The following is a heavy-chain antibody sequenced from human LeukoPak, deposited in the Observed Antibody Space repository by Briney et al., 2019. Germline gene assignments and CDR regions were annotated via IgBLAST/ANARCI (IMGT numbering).Heavy chain of an antibody. V-gene: IGHV3-9*01. CDR3: AKVLDYSSGLKQAAFDI. J-gene: IGHJ3*02. CDR2: ISWDSGSI. D-gene: IGHD6-19*01. CDR1: GFTFDDYA. Sequence: PGRSLRLSCAASGFTFDDYAMHWVRQAPGKGLEWVSGISWDSGSIGYADSVKGRFTISRDNAKNSLYLQMNSLRAEDTALYYCAKVLDYSSGLKQAAFDIWGQGTMVTVSS.